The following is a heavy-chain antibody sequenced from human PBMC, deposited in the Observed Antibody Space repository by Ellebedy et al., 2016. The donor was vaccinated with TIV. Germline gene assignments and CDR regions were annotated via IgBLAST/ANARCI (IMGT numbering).Heavy chain of an antibody. V-gene: IGHV4-34*01. CDR3: ARGWRVGATMRMYWFDP. J-gene: IGHJ5*02. D-gene: IGHD1-26*01. Sequence: MPSETLSLTCAVYGGSFSGYYWSWIRQHPGKGLEWIGEINHSGSTNYNPSLKSRVTISLDTSKTQFSLKLSSVTAADTAVYYCARGWRVGATMRMYWFDPWGQGTLVTVSS. CDR1: GGSFSGYY. CDR2: INHSGST.